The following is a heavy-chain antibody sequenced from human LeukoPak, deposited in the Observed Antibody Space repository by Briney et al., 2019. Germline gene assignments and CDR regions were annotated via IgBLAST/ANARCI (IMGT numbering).Heavy chain of an antibody. Sequence: GASVKVSCKASGYTFTSYAMHWVRQAPGQRLEWMGWINAGNGNTKYSQKFQGRVTITRDTSASTAYMELSSLRSEDTAVYYCARDYDSSGHWGYWGQGTLVTVSS. D-gene: IGHD3-22*01. V-gene: IGHV1-3*01. CDR3: ARDYDSSGHWGY. CDR1: GYTFTSYA. CDR2: INAGNGNT. J-gene: IGHJ4*02.